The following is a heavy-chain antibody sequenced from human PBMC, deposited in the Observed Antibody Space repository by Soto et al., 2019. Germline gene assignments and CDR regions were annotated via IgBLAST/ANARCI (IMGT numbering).Heavy chain of an antibody. Sequence: GGSLRLSCAASGFTFSSYGMHWVRQAPGKGLEWVAVIWYDGSNKYYADSVKGRFTISRDNSKNTLYLQMNSLRAEDTAVYYCARDEWRSYGGGHGMDVWGQGTTVTVSS. CDR1: GFTFSSYG. V-gene: IGHV3-33*01. D-gene: IGHD3-16*01. J-gene: IGHJ6*02. CDR2: IWYDGSNK. CDR3: ARDEWRSYGGGHGMDV.